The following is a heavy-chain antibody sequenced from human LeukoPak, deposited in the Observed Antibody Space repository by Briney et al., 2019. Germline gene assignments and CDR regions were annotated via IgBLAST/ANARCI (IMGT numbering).Heavy chain of an antibody. CDR2: IYYSGGT. J-gene: IGHJ6*03. V-gene: IGHV4-59*01. Sequence: SETLSLTCTVSGGSISSYYWSWIRQPPGKGLEWIGYIYYSGGTNYKSSLKSRVTISVDTSKNQCSLKLRSVTAADTAVYYCARTTEGGYSYGYFYYYYMDVWGKGTTVTISS. D-gene: IGHD5-18*01. CDR3: ARTTEGGYSYGYFYYYYMDV. CDR1: GGSISSYY.